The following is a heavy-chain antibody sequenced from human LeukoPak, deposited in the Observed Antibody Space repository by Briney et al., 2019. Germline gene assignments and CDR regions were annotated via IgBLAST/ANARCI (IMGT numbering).Heavy chain of an antibody. CDR2: ISSSGNKI. CDR1: GFPFSSYE. J-gene: IGHJ5*02. V-gene: IGHV3-48*03. D-gene: IGHD2-2*01. CDR3: ARGQRPQYTSTWDNWFDP. Sequence: GGPLRLSCAASGFPFSSYEMNWVRQAPGKRLQWVSYISSSGNKIYYAASVKGRFTISRDNAKNSLYLQIDSLRAEDTAVYYCARGQRPQYTSTWDNWFDPWGQGTQVTVSS.